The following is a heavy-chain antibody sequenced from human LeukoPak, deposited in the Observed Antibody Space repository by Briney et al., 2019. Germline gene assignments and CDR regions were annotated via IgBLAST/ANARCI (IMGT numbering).Heavy chain of an antibody. CDR1: GGTFSSYA. J-gene: IGHJ3*02. D-gene: IGHD3-16*01. CDR2: IIPILGIA. V-gene: IGHV1-69*04. CDR3: ARTYYGPNDAFDI. Sequence: SVKVSCKASGGTFSSYAISWVRQAPGQGLEWMGRIIPILGIANYAQKFQGRVTITADKSTSTAYMELRSLRSDDTAVYYCARTYYGPNDAFDIWGQGTMVTVSS.